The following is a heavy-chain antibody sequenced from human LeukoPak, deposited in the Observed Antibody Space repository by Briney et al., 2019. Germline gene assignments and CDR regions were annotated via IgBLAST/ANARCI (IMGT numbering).Heavy chain of an antibody. V-gene: IGHV5-51*01. D-gene: IGHD6-13*01. Sequence: GASLKIPCKGSGHSFTSYWIGWVRQMPGKGLEWMGIIYPGDSDTRYSPSFQGQVTISADKSISTAYLQWSSLKASDTAMYYCARCSSSWQNWFDPWGQGTLVTVSS. CDR3: ARCSSSWQNWFDP. CDR1: GHSFTSYW. J-gene: IGHJ5*02. CDR2: IYPGDSDT.